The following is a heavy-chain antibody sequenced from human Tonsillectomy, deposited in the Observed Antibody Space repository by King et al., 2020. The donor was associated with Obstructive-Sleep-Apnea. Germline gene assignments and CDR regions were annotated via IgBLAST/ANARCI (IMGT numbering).Heavy chain of an antibody. V-gene: IGHV3-7*01. Sequence: VQLVESGGGLGQPGGSLRLSCAASGSTFSSYLMSWVRQAPGEGLEWVGNITQDGSEEYYVDSVKGRFTIATDNAKNSLYLQMNSLRAEDTAVYYCARFLIVVSADDYWGQGTLVTVSS. CDR2: ITQDGSEE. CDR1: GSTFSSYL. J-gene: IGHJ4*02. D-gene: IGHD3-22*01. CDR3: ARFLIVVSADDY.